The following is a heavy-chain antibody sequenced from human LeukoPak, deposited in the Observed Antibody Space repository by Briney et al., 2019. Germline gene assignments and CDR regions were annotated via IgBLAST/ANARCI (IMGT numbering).Heavy chain of an antibody. D-gene: IGHD6-13*01. CDR2: IVDDGNKK. Sequence: PGGSLRLSWAASGFTFSSYAMSWVRQAPGKGLEWVANIVDDGNKKNYVDSVKGRFTISRDNVKNSLYLQMSSLRVEDTAVYYCARGRGIALWGQGTLVTVSS. CDR3: ARGRGIAL. CDR1: GFTFSSYA. V-gene: IGHV3-7*01. J-gene: IGHJ4*02.